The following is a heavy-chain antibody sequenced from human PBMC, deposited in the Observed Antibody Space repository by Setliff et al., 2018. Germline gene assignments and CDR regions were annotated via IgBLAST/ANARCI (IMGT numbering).Heavy chain of an antibody. CDR1: GYIFRDYY. D-gene: IGHD3-9*01. J-gene: IGHJ3*01. Sequence: VKVSCKASGYIFRDYYIHWVRQAPGQGLEWMGWINPNSGGREYAEAFQGRVTVTGDTSIRTAFMELSGLTSDDTAVYYCAGPFDVGPYPRPIDGLDLWGQGTRVTVSS. V-gene: IGHV1-2*02. CDR2: INPNSGGR. CDR3: AGPFDVGPYPRPIDGLDL.